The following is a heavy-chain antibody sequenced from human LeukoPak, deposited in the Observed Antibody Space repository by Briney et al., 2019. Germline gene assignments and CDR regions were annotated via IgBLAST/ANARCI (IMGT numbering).Heavy chain of an antibody. CDR2: IYYSGST. D-gene: IGHD1-26*01. J-gene: IGHJ2*01. Sequence: SETLCLTCTVSGGSISNYYWSWLRQPPGKGLEWTGYIYYSGSTNYNPSLKSRVTISVDTSKNQFSLKLSSVTAADTAVYYCASDRPATENWYFDLWGRGTLVTVSS. CDR3: ASDRPATENWYFDL. CDR1: GGSISNYY. V-gene: IGHV4-59*01.